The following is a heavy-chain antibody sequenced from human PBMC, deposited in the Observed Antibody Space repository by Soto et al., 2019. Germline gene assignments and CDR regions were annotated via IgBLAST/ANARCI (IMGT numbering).Heavy chain of an antibody. CDR3: ARAPRGFYWFDP. CDR2: INAGNGNT. V-gene: IGHV1-3*01. J-gene: IGHJ5*02. CDR1: GYTFTSYA. D-gene: IGHD3-3*01. Sequence: QVPLVQSGAEVKKPGASVKVSCKASGYTFTSYAMHWVRQAPGQRLEWMGWINAGNGNTKYSQKFQGRVTITRDTSASTAYMELSSLRSEDTAVYYCARAPRGFYWFDPWGQGTLVTVSS.